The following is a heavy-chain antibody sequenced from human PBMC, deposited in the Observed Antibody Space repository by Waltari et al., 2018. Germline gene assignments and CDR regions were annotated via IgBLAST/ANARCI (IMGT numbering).Heavy chain of an antibody. V-gene: IGHV3-23*01. CDR2: ISGSGTDT. CDR1: GFTFSSHA. J-gene: IGHJ5*02. Sequence: EVQLLESGGDLVQPGGSLRLSCAASGFTFSSHAMSWVRQAPGRGLVWVAAISGSGTDTYFADSVKCRFTISRDNSKNTLYLQMTSLRVEDTAVYYCGKGDLGGSWYYWFDPRGQGALVTVSS. D-gene: IGHD6-13*01. CDR3: GKGDLGGSWYYWFDP.